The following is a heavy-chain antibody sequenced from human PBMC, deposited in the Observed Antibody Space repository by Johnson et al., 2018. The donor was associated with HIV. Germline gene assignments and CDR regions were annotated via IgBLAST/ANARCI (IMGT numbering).Heavy chain of an antibody. CDR1: GFTFTSYA. CDR3: ARVPIPSSGSYYPSSVAFDI. V-gene: IGHV3-30*04. J-gene: IGHJ3*02. Sequence: QVQLVESGGGVVRPGGSLRLSCAASGFTFTSYAMHWVRQAPGKGLEWVAVVSYDGSTKYYADSVKGRFTISRDNSENTLYLQMNSLRAEDTAVFFCARVPIPSSGSYYPSSVAFDIWGQGTMVTVSS. D-gene: IGHD1-26*01. CDR2: VSYDGSTK.